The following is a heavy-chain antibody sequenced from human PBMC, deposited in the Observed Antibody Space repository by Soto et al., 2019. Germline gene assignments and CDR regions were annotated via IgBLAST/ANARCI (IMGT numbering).Heavy chain of an antibody. Sequence: EVHLLESGGGLVQPGGSLRISCAASGFAFSNYAMTWVRQAPGKGLEWVSDISDGAGATHYADSVKGRFTISRDDSKNTRYLQLYRLTAEDAAVYYCAKGRTFFDFWGQGTLVSVSS. CDR3: AKGRTFFDF. D-gene: IGHD3-16*01. CDR1: GFAFSNYA. J-gene: IGHJ4*02. CDR2: ISDGAGAT. V-gene: IGHV3-23*01.